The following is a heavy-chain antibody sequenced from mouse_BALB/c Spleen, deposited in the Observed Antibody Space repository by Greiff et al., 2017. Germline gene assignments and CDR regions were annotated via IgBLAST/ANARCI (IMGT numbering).Heavy chain of an antibody. Sequence: VQLKESGAELVRPGSSVKISCKASGYAFSSYWMNWVKQRPGQGLEWIGQIYPGDGDTNYNGKFKGKATLTADKSSSTAYMQLSSLTSEDSAVYFCAKIYDGYYNYFDYWGQGTTLTVSS. CDR3: AKIYDGYYNYFDY. J-gene: IGHJ2*01. CDR2: IYPGDGDT. D-gene: IGHD2-3*01. V-gene: IGHV1-80*01. CDR1: GYAFSSYW.